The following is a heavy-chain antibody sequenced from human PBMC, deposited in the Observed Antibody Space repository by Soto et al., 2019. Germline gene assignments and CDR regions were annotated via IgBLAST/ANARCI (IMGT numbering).Heavy chain of an antibody. CDR1: GFTFSNAW. CDR2: NRIKTEVGTR. Sequence: EVQVVEAGGGLVKPGGSLRLSCVASGFTFSNAWMRGVRQAPGKGLEWVGRNRIKTEVGTRDYAAPVKGRVIISRDDSQHTLYLQMDSLKTEDTAVYYCATALVCCDYMDVWGKGTTVTVSS. D-gene: IGHD2-21*01. CDR3: ATALVCCDYMDV. V-gene: IGHV3-15*01. J-gene: IGHJ6*03.